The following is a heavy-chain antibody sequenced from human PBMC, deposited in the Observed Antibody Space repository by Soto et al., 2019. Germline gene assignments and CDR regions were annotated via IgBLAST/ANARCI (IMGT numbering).Heavy chain of an antibody. J-gene: IGHJ4*02. V-gene: IGHV1-69*12. CDR2: IIPIFGTA. CDR1: GGTFSSYA. Sequence: QVQLVQSGAEVKKPGSSVKVSCKASGGTFSSYAISWVRQAPGQGLEWMGGIIPIFGTANYAQKFQGRVTISAHEXXSTAYMELSSLRSEDTAVYYCARVSSSWYKDYFDYWGQGTLVTVSS. CDR3: ARVSSSWYKDYFDY. D-gene: IGHD6-13*01.